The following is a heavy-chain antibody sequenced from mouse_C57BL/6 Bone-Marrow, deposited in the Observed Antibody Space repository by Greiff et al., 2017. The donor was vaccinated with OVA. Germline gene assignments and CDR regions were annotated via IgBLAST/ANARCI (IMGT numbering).Heavy chain of an antibody. CDR1: GFTFTSYW. J-gene: IGHJ4*01. CDR3: ARWLLRWDYAMDY. CDR2: IYPGSGST. V-gene: IGHV1-55*01. D-gene: IGHD2-3*01. Sequence: VQLQQPGAELVKPGASVKMSCKASGFTFTSYWITWVTQRPGQGLEWIGDIYPGSGSTNYNEKFKSKATLTVDTSSSTAYMQLSSLTAEDSAVYYCARWLLRWDYAMDYWGQGTSGTGSS.